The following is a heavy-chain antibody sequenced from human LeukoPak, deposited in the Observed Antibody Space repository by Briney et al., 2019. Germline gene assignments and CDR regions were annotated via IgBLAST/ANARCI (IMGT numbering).Heavy chain of an antibody. V-gene: IGHV4-59*01. Sequence: SETLSLTCTVSGDSINNYYWSWIRQPPGKGLEWIGYIYYSGSTNYNPSLRSRVTISVDTSKNQFPLKLRSVTAADTAVYYCARGSPVGDCWGQGTLVTVSS. J-gene: IGHJ4*02. CDR2: IYYSGST. CDR1: GDSINNYY. CDR3: ARGSPVGDC. D-gene: IGHD3-10*01.